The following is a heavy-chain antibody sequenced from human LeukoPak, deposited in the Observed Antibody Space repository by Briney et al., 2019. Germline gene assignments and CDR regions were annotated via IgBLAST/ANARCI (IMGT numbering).Heavy chain of an antibody. CDR1: GGSISSYY. CDR2: IYYGGST. J-gene: IGHJ4*02. V-gene: IGHV4-59*01. Sequence: SETLSLTCTVSGGSISSYYWSWIRQPPGKGLEWIGYIYYGGSTNYNPSLKSRVTISVDTSKNQFSLKLSSVTAADTAVYYCARAGLGYCSSTSCYYFDYWGQGTLVTVSS. D-gene: IGHD2-2*01. CDR3: ARAGLGYCSSTSCYYFDY.